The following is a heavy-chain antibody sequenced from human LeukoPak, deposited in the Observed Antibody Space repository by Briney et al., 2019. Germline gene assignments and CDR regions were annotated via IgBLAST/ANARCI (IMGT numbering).Heavy chain of an antibody. V-gene: IGHV3-20*04. J-gene: IGHJ4*02. CDR1: GFTFDDFDDYG. CDR2: INWNGGST. Sequence: PGGSLRLSCAASGFTFDDFDDYGMNWVRQVPGKGLEWVSGINWNGGSTGYADSVKGRFTISRDNTKKYVYLQMNSLRAEDTALYYCARGEILSPHYDGAGSYFSDYWGQGTLVTVSS. CDR3: ARGEILSPHYDGAGSYFSDY. D-gene: IGHD3-10*01.